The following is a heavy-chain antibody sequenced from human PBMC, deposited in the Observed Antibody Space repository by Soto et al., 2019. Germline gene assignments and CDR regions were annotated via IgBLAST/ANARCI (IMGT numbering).Heavy chain of an antibody. CDR3: ARDHCGGDCYSDPYFDY. D-gene: IGHD2-21*02. J-gene: IGHJ4*01. CDR2: ARNKANSYTT. Sequence: GGSLSLSCEALGFTFSDHYIDWVRQGQGKGLEWVGRARNKANSYTTEYAASVKGRCTISRDDSKNSAYLQMNSLKTEDTAVYYCARDHCGGDCYSDPYFDYWGQGTLVTVSS. CDR1: GFTFSDHY. V-gene: IGHV3-72*01.